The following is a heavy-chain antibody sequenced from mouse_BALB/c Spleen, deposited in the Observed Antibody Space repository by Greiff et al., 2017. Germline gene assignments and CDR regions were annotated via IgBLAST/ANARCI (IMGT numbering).Heavy chain of an antibody. Sequence: VQLQQSGAELVRPGVSVKISCKGSGYTFTDYAMHWVKQSHAKSLEWIGVISTYYGDASYNQKFKGKATMTVDKSSSTAYMELARLTSEDSAIYYCARRDYDGYYAMDYWGQGTSVTVSS. CDR3: ARRDYDGYYAMDY. CDR2: ISTYYGDA. V-gene: IGHV1S137*01. J-gene: IGHJ4*01. CDR1: GYTFTDYA. D-gene: IGHD2-4*01.